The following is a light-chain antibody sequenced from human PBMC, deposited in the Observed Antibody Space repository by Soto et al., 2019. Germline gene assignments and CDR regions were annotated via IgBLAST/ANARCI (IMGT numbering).Light chain of an antibody. V-gene: IGKV1-5*03. Sequence: DIQMTQSPSTLSASVGDRVTITCRASQNINTWLAWYQQKPGKAPKLLIHRASSLESGVPSRFSGSGSGTEFTLTVNNLQPDDFATYYCQQYNGYITFGQGTRLE. CDR3: QQYNGYIT. CDR2: RAS. J-gene: IGKJ5*01. CDR1: QNINTW.